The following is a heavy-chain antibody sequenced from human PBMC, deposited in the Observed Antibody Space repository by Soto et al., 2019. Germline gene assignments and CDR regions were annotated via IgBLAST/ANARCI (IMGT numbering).Heavy chain of an antibody. CDR3: ARDSDIVVVVAALIENAFDI. CDR2: IKQDGSEK. J-gene: IGHJ3*02. D-gene: IGHD2-15*01. V-gene: IGHV3-7*01. Sequence: GGSLRLSCAASGFTFSSYWMSWVRQAPGKGLERVANIKQDGSEKYYVDSVKGRFTISRDNAENSLYLQMNSLRAEDTAVYYCARDSDIVVVVAALIENAFDIWGQGTMVTVSS. CDR1: GFTFSSYW.